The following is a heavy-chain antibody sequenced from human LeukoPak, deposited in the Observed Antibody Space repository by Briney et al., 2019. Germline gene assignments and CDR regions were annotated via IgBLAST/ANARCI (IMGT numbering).Heavy chain of an antibody. V-gene: IGHV3-21*01. CDR2: ISSSSSYI. CDR3: ARAPAAGRYGMDV. Sequence: GGSLRLSCAASGFTFSSYSMNWVRQAPGKGLEWVSSISSSSSYIYYADSVKGRFTISRDNAENSLYLQMNSLRAEDTAVYYCARAPAAGRYGMDVWGQGTTVTVSS. J-gene: IGHJ6*02. CDR1: GFTFSSYS. D-gene: IGHD6-13*01.